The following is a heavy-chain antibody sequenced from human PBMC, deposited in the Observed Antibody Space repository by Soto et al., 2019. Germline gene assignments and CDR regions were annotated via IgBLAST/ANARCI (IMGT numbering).Heavy chain of an antibody. CDR1: GGTFSSYT. V-gene: IGHV1-69*04. CDR2: IIPILGIA. J-gene: IGHJ5*02. D-gene: IGHD3-10*01. CDR3: ARDREVLLWFGEFPFDP. Sequence: GASVKVSCKASGGTFSSYTIGWVRQAPGQGLEWMGRIIPILGIANYAQKFQGRVTITADKSTSTAYMELSSLRSEDTAVYYCARDREVLLWFGEFPFDPWGQGTLVTVSS.